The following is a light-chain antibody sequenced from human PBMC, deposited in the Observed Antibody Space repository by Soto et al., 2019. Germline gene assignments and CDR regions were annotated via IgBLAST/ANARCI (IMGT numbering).Light chain of an antibody. V-gene: IGKV3D-20*02. CDR1: QSVSSSY. CDR3: QQYSNWPPIT. J-gene: IGKJ5*01. CDR2: AAS. Sequence: EIVLTQSPATLSLSPGERATLSCWASQSVSSSYLAWYQQKPGQAPRLLIYAASSRATGIPARFSGSGSGTEFTLTISSLQSEDFAVYYCQQYSNWPPITFGQGTRLEIK.